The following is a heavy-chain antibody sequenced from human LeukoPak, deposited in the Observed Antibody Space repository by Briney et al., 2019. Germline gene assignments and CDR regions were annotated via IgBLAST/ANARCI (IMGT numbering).Heavy chain of an antibody. V-gene: IGHV3-74*01. CDR3: VRDVWGDRDGFFEY. Sequence: GGSLRLSCAASGFTFSSYWMHWVRQPPGKGLVWVSRVNTDGRSTSYGDFVKGRFTVSRDNAKNTLHLQMNSLRAEDTAVYFCVRDVWGDRDGFFEYWGQGALVTVSS. J-gene: IGHJ4*02. D-gene: IGHD5-24*01. CDR2: VNTDGRST. CDR1: GFTFSSYW.